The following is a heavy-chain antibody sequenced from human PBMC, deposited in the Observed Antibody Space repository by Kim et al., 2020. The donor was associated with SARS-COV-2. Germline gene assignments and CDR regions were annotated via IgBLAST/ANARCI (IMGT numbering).Heavy chain of an antibody. D-gene: IGHD4-4*01. Sequence: SETLSLTCAVYGGSFSGYYWSWIRQPPGKGLEWIGEINHSGSTNYNPSLKSRVTISVDTSKNQFSLKLSSVTAADTAVYYCARTDYSKYYYYGMDVWGQG. CDR3: ARTDYSKYYYYGMDV. CDR2: INHSGST. V-gene: IGHV4-34*01. CDR1: GGSFSGYY. J-gene: IGHJ6*02.